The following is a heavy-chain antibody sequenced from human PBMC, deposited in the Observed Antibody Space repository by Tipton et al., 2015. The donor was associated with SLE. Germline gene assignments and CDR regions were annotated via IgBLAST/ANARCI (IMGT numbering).Heavy chain of an antibody. CDR1: GGSISGYY. J-gene: IGHJ3*01. D-gene: IGHD2-2*01. Sequence: TLSLTCSVSGGSISGYYWSWIRQPPGKGLQWVGYIYFSGSTNYSPSLKSRLTISVDTPKNHFSLNLRSVTAADTAVYYCARNSPYHSDAFDFWGRGTLVTVSS. V-gene: IGHV4-59*01. CDR2: IYFSGST. CDR3: ARNSPYHSDAFDF.